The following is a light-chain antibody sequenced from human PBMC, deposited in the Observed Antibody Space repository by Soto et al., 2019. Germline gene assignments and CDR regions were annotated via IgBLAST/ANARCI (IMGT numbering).Light chain of an antibody. V-gene: IGKV3-11*01. CDR3: QQRSNWLT. Sequence: EIVLTQSPATLSLSPGERATLSCRASQSVRSYLAWYQQKPGQAPRLLIYDASNRATGIPARFSGSGSGTDFTLTISSLEPEDFAVYYCQQRSNWLTVGGGTKVDIK. CDR2: DAS. CDR1: QSVRSY. J-gene: IGKJ4*01.